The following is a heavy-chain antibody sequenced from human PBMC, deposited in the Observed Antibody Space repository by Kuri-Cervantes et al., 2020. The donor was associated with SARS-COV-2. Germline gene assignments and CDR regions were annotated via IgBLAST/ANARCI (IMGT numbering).Heavy chain of an antibody. CDR1: GGTFSSYA. V-gene: IGHV1-69*06. CDR2: IIPIFGTA. Sequence: SVKVSCKASGGTFSSYAISWVRQAPGQGLEWMGGIIPIFGTANYPQKFQGRVTITADKSTSTAYMELSSLRSEDTAVYYCARFGSQEDGYNSGNYWGQGTLVTVSS. J-gene: IGHJ4*02. CDR3: ARFGSQEDGYNSGNY. D-gene: IGHD5-24*01.